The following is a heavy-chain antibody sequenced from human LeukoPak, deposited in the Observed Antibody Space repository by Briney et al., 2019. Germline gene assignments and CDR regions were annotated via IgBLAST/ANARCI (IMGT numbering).Heavy chain of an antibody. CDR2: IYYSGST. CDR1: GGSISSSSYY. Sequence: PSETLSLTCTVSGGSISSSSYYWGWIRQPPGKGLEWIGSIYYSGSTYYNPSLKSRVTISVDTSKNQFSLKLSSVTAADTAVYYCARVGYSSGWYDVDYWGQGTLVTVSS. D-gene: IGHD6-19*01. V-gene: IGHV4-39*07. CDR3: ARVGYSSGWYDVDY. J-gene: IGHJ4*02.